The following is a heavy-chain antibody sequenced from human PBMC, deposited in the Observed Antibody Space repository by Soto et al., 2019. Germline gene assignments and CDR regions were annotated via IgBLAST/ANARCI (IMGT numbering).Heavy chain of an antibody. CDR3: ARVLPGRWFYQ. Sequence: QVQLVQSGAEVKKPGSSVKVSCTASGGPFSSYAINWVRQAPGQGLEWMGVITPMFGAPHYAQNFKGRITITADKSPHAAYMALRGLPSGDTAVYFCARVLPGRWFYQCGQGTWQPYPQ. CDR1: GGPFSSYA. D-gene: IGHD2-15*01. CDR2: ITPMFGAP. V-gene: IGHV1-69*06. J-gene: IGHJ5*02.